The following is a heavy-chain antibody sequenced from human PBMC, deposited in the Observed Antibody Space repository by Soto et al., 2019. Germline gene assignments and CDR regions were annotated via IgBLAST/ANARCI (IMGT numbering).Heavy chain of an antibody. CDR2: MSTYNSNT. Sequence: SVKVSCKASGYTFARYGMSWVRQAPGQGLEWMGWMSTYNSNTSYARKFQGRLSLTTDTPTNTAYMELRSLTPDDTALYYCAREGFCSSGSCALCSDDYFGMDVWG. V-gene: IGHV1-18*01. CDR3: AREGFCSSGSCALCSDDYFGMDV. J-gene: IGHJ6*02. CDR1: GYTFARYG. D-gene: IGHD2-15*01.